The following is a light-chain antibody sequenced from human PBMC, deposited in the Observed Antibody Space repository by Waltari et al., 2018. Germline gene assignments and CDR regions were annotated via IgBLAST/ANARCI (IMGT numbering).Light chain of an antibody. CDR1: QSVSSY. CDR2: DAS. Sequence: ILFTQSPATLSLSPGERATLSFRASQSVSSYLAWYQQKPGQAPRLLIYDASDRATGIPARFSGSGSGKELNITISRLENEDFEVYYCQQRSNWPGTFGQGTKVEIK. CDR3: QQRSNWPGT. J-gene: IGKJ1*01. V-gene: IGKV3-11*01.